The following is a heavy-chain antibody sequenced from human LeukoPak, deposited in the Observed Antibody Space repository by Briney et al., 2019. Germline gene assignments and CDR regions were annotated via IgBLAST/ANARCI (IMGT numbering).Heavy chain of an antibody. D-gene: IGHD3-10*01. CDR2: TSPSGGTI. CDR1: GFTFSSNS. Sequence: PGGSLRLSCAASGFTFSSNSMNWVRQAPETGLEWLSYTSPSGGTIYYTDSVKGRFTMSRDNAQNALYLEMNSLRAEDTAVYYCAKVLVPMVRAPNLYYFDYWGQGTLVTVSS. V-gene: IGHV3-48*04. J-gene: IGHJ4*02. CDR3: AKVLVPMVRAPNLYYFDY.